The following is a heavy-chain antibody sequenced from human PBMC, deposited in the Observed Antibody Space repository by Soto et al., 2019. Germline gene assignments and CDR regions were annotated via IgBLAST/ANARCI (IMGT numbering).Heavy chain of an antibody. Sequence: WTWIRQSPGTGLEWIGEIDHSETTNYNPSLKSPVTLSVGTFKKEFSLRLNFVTAADTAVYFCARGRVTARRIYFDVWGQGSLATVSS. D-gene: IGHD3-9*01. CDR2: IDHSETT. V-gene: IGHV4-34*01. J-gene: IGHJ1*01. CDR3: ARGRVTARRIYFDV.